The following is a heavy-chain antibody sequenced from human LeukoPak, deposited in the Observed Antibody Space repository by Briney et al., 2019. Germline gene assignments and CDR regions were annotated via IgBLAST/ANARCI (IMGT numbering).Heavy chain of an antibody. D-gene: IGHD2-15*01. CDR3: ARCAGRVY. V-gene: IGHV4-59*01. CDR2: IFYSGST. Sequence: SETLSLTCTVSGGSISYYYWSWIRQPPGKGLEWIGYIFYSGSTNYNPSLKSRVTISVDTSKKQSSLKLSSVTAADTAVYYCARCAGRVYWGQGTLVTVSS. J-gene: IGHJ4*02. CDR1: GGSISYYY.